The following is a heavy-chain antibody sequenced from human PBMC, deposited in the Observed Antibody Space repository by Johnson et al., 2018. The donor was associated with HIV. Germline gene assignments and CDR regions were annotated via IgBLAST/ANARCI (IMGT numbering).Heavy chain of an antibody. CDR2: ISGGST. CDR1: GFTVSSNE. Sequence: VQLVESRGVLVQPGGSLRLSCAASGFTVSSNEMSWVRQAPGKGLEWVSSISGGSTYYADSRKGRFTISRDNAKNSLYLQMNSVRAEDTAVYYCARDQSEVDAFDIWGQGTRVTVSS. CDR3: ARDQSEVDAFDI. J-gene: IGHJ3*02. V-gene: IGHV3-38-3*01.